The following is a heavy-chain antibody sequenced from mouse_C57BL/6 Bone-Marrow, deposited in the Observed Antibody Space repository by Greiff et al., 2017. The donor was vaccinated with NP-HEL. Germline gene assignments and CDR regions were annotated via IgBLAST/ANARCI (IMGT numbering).Heavy chain of an antibody. V-gene: IGHV1-69*01. J-gene: IGHJ4*01. D-gene: IGHD1-1*01. CDR3: ARSGLYYYGSRDAMDY. Sequence: QVQLKQPGAELVMPGASVKLSCKASGYTFTSYWMHWVKQRPGQGLEWIGEIDPSDSYTNYNQKFKGKSTLTVDKSSSTAYMQLSSLTSEDSAVYYCARSGLYYYGSRDAMDYWGQGTSVTVSS. CDR2: IDPSDSYT. CDR1: GYTFTSYW.